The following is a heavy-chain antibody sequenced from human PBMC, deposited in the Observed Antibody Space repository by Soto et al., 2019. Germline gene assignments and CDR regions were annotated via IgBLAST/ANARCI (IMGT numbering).Heavy chain of an antibody. Sequence: EVQLVESGGGLVQPGRSLRLSCAASGFTFDDYAMHWVRQAPGKGLEWVSGISWNSGSIGYADSVKGRFTIARDNAKNSLYLQMNSLRAEDTALYYCAKEGVIAIPGPKSSLYYFDYWGQGTLVTVSS. CDR1: GFTFDDYA. V-gene: IGHV3-9*01. CDR3: AKEGVIAIPGPKSSLYYFDY. CDR2: ISWNSGSI. J-gene: IGHJ4*02. D-gene: IGHD2-21*01.